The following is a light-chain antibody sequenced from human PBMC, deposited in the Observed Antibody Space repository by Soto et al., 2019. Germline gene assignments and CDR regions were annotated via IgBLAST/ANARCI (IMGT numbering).Light chain of an antibody. Sequence: EIVLTQSPGTLSLSPGERATLSCRASQSVSSSYLGWYQQQPGQAPRFLIYGASSRATGIPDRFSGRGSGTDFTLTISRLEPEDFSVYYCQQYGSSPITFGQGTRLEIK. CDR1: QSVSSSY. J-gene: IGKJ5*01. V-gene: IGKV3-20*01. CDR2: GAS. CDR3: QQYGSSPIT.